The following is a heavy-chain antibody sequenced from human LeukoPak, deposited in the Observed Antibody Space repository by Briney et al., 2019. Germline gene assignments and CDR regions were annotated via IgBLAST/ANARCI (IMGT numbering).Heavy chain of an antibody. CDR1: GGSISSYY. V-gene: IGHV4-59*01. D-gene: IGHD2-15*01. CDR3: ARDTLGGDWFDP. Sequence: SETLSLTCTVSGGSISSYYWSWIRQPPGKGLEWIGYIYYSGSTNYSPSLKSRVTISVDTSKNQFSLKLSSVTAADTAVYYCARDTLGGDWFDPWGQGTLVTVSS. CDR2: IYYSGST. J-gene: IGHJ5*02.